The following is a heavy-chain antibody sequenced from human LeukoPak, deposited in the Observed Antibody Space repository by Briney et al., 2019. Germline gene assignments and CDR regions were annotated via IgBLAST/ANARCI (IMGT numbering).Heavy chain of an antibody. J-gene: IGHJ6*04. CDR2: ISYDGSNK. Sequence: PGRSLRLSCAASGFTFSSYAMHWARQAPGKGLEWVADISYDGSNKYYADSVKGRFTISRDNSENTLYLQMNSLRAEDTAVYYCARDKQWLVRPGYYYYGMDVWGKGTTVTVSS. V-gene: IGHV3-30*04. D-gene: IGHD6-19*01. CDR1: GFTFSSYA. CDR3: ARDKQWLVRPGYYYYGMDV.